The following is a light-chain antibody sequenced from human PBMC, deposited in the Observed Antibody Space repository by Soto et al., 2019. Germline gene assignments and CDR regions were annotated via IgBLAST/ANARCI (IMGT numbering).Light chain of an antibody. Sequence: QPVLTQSPSASASLAASVKLTCTLSSRHSSYAIAWHQQQPEKGPRYLMKLNSDGRHTKGDGIPDRFSGSSSGTERYLTISSLQSEDEADYYCQTWGTGILVFGGGTKLTVL. CDR3: QTWGTGILV. J-gene: IGLJ2*01. CDR2: LNSDGRH. CDR1: SRHSSYA. V-gene: IGLV4-69*01.